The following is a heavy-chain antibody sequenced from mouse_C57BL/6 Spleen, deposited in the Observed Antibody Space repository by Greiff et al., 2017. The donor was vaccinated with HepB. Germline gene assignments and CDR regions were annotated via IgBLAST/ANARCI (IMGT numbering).Heavy chain of an antibody. V-gene: IGHV1-18*01. CDR1: GYTFTDYN. J-gene: IGHJ3*01. CDR3: ARVYYSNYLPWFAY. Sequence: EVQLQQSGPELVKPGASVKIPCKASGYTFTDYNMDWVKQSHGKSLEWIGDINPNNGGTIYNQKFKGKATLTVDMSSSTAYMELRSLTSEDTAVYYCARVYYSNYLPWFAYWGQGTLVTVSA. CDR2: INPNNGGT. D-gene: IGHD2-5*01.